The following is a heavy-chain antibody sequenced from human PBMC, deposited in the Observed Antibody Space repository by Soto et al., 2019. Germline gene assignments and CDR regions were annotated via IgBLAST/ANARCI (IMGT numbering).Heavy chain of an antibody. CDR1: GFTFSSYA. D-gene: IGHD5-12*01. J-gene: IGHJ4*01. Sequence: QVQLVESGGGVVQPGRSLRLSCAASGFTFSSYAMHWVRQAPGKGLEWVAVISYDGSKKYYADSVKGRFTISRDNYKNTLYLQMNSLRAEDTAVYYCARGSGYESDRVDDWGQGTLVTVSS. V-gene: IGHV3-30-3*01. CDR2: ISYDGSKK. CDR3: ARGSGYESDRVDD.